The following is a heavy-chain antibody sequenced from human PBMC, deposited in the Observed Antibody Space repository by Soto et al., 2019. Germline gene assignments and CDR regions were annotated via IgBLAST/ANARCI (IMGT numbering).Heavy chain of an antibody. CDR1: GGTFSSYA. CDR2: IIPIFGTA. J-gene: IGHJ4*02. CDR3: ARGKRRIAASGTGFDY. D-gene: IGHD6-13*01. Sequence: QVQLVQSGAEVKKPGSSVKVSCKASGGTFSSYAISWVRQAPGQGLEWMGGIIPIFGTANYAQKFQGRVTITADESTSPAYMEMSSLRSEDTAVYYCARGKRRIAASGTGFDYWGQGTLVTVSS. V-gene: IGHV1-69*01.